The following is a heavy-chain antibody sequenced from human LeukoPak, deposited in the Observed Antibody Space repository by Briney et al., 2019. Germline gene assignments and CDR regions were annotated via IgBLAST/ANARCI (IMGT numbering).Heavy chain of an antibody. D-gene: IGHD3-16*01. CDR3: ARHFDNYELLRYFDL. CDR1: GGSISTTNYH. Sequence: NPSDTLSLTCVVSGGSISTTNYHWGWIRQPPGKGLEWIGCSSSSESIHYNASLRSRVTVSEDTSENQLALKLTSLTAADTAVYSCARHFDNYELLRYFDLWGRGTLVTVSS. V-gene: IGHV4-39*01. CDR2: SSSSESI. J-gene: IGHJ2*01.